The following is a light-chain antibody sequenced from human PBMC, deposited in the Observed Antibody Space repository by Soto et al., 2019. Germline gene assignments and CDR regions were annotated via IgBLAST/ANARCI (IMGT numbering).Light chain of an antibody. J-gene: IGKJ1*01. V-gene: IGKV1-6*01. CDR2: AAS. CDR1: QAIRND. CDR3: LQDYNYPWT. Sequence: AIQMTQSPSSLSASVGDRVTITCRASQAIRNDVAWYQQKAGKAPKLLIYAASILQSGVPSRFSGRGSGTDFTLTISSLQSEDLATYYCLQDYNYPWTFGQGTKVEI.